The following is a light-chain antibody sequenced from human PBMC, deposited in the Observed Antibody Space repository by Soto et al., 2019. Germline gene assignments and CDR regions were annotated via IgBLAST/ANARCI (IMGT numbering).Light chain of an antibody. V-gene: IGKV3-15*01. J-gene: IGKJ4*01. Sequence: EIVMTQSPATLSLSPGERATLSCRASQSVSSNLAWYQQKPGQAPSLLIYGASTRATGIPARFSGSGSGTEFTLTISSLQSEDFAVYYCQQYNNWPLTFGGGTKVEIK. CDR1: QSVSSN. CDR2: GAS. CDR3: QQYNNWPLT.